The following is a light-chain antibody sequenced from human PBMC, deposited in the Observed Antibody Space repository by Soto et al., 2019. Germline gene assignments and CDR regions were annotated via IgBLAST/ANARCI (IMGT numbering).Light chain of an antibody. V-gene: IGLV2-11*01. J-gene: IGLJ3*02. CDR2: SVS. CDR1: NSDVGGYNY. CDR3: CSYEDTDTWV. Sequence: QSALTQPRSVSGSPGQSVTISCTGTNSDVGGYNYVSWYQQYPGKAPKLMISSVSERPSGVPDRFSGSKSGNTASLTIYGLQAEDEADYYCCSYEDTDTWVFGGGTKLTVL.